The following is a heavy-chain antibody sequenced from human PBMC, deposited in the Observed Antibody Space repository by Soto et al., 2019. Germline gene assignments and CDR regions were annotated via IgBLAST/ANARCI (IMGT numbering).Heavy chain of an antibody. CDR1: GFTFSSYT. Sequence: GGSLRLSCAASGFTFSSYTMNWVRQAPGKGLEWVAVISYDGSNKYYADSVKGRFTISRDNSKNTLYLQMNSLRAEDTAVYYCASDYYYSSSWYGQIGWFDYWGQGTLVTVSS. CDR2: ISYDGSNK. D-gene: IGHD6-13*01. CDR3: ASDYYYSSSWYGQIGWFDY. J-gene: IGHJ4*02. V-gene: IGHV3-30-3*01.